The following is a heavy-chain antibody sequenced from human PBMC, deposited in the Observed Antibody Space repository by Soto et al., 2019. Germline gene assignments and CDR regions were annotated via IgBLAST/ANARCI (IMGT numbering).Heavy chain of an antibody. D-gene: IGHD7-27*01. CDR3: ARVWGMTPDY. CDR2: FYYSGST. V-gene: IGHV4-31*03. Sequence: QVQLQESGPGLVKPSQTLSLTCTVSGGSISSGGYYWSWIRQHPGKGLEWIGHFYYSGSTYYNPSLMSRVTMSVDTSKNQFSLKLSSVTAAATAMYYCARVWGMTPDYWGQGTLVTVSS. J-gene: IGHJ4*02. CDR1: GGSISSGGYY.